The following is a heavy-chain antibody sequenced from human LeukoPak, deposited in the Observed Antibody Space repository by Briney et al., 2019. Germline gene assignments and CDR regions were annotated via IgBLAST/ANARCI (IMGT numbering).Heavy chain of an antibody. CDR2: IIPIFGTA. J-gene: IGHJ4*02. V-gene: IGHV1-69*13. Sequence: SVKVSCKASGYTFTGYYMHWVRQAPGQGLEWMGGIIPIFGTANYAQKFQGRVTITADESTSTAYMELSSLRSEDTAVYYCARGRGYSYGTFDYWGQGTLVTVSS. CDR3: ARGRGYSYGTFDY. CDR1: GYTFTGYY. D-gene: IGHD5-18*01.